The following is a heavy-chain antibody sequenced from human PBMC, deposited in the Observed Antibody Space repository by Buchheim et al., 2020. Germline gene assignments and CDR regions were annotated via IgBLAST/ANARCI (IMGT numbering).Heavy chain of an antibody. J-gene: IGHJ4*02. CDR3: ARVSGARGTFNWGLSRHFDY. Sequence: EVQLVESGGGLVKPGGSLRLSCAASGFTFSSYSMNWVRQAPGKGLEWVSSISSSSSYIYYADSVKGRFTISRDNAKNSLYLQMNSLRAEDTAVYYCARVSGARGTFNWGLSRHFDYWGQGTL. V-gene: IGHV3-21*01. D-gene: IGHD7-27*01. CDR2: ISSSSSYI. CDR1: GFTFSSYS.